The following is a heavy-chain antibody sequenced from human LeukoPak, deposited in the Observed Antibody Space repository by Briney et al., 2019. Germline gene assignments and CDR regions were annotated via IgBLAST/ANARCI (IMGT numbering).Heavy chain of an antibody. D-gene: IGHD6-13*01. Sequence: GGSLRLSCAASGFTFDDYTMHWVRQTPGKGLEWVSLISWDGGSTYYADSVKGRFTISRDNSKNSLYLQMNSLRTEDTALYYCAKAGYTSNFSPLPLDYWGQGTLVTVSS. CDR2: ISWDGGST. V-gene: IGHV3-43*01. CDR1: GFTFDDYT. J-gene: IGHJ4*02. CDR3: AKAGYTSNFSPLPLDY.